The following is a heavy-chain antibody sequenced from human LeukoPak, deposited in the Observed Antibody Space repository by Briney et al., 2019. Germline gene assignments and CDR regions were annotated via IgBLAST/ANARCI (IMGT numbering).Heavy chain of an antibody. V-gene: IGHV4-59*08. J-gene: IGHJ4*02. D-gene: IGHD6-19*01. CDR1: GGFISTYY. CDR2: LHYSGGT. CDR3: ARHRIAVSGSVFDL. Sequence: SETLSLTCTVSGGFISTYYWSWIRQPPGKGLEWIGYLHYSGGTNYNPSLKSRVTTSVDTSRNHFSLNLSSVTAADTAVYYCARHRIAVSGSVFDLWGQGTLVTVAS.